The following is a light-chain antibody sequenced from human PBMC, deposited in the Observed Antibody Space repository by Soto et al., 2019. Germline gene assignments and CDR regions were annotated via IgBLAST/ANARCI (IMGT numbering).Light chain of an antibody. V-gene: IGKV1-39*01. J-gene: IGKJ4*01. CDR2: AAS. CDR1: QTISTY. CDR3: QQSYSTPQLT. Sequence: DLQMTQSPSSLSASVGDRVTFTCRASQTISTYLNWYQQKPGKAPKLLIYAASSLQNGVPTRFSGSGSGTDFTININSMQPEDFATYYCQQSYSTPQLTFGVGTKVEV.